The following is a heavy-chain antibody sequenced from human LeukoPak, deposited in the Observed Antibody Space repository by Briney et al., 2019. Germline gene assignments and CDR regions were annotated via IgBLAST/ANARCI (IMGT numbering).Heavy chain of an antibody. V-gene: IGHV3-7*01. CDR1: RFTFSTYW. Sequence: PGGSLRLSCAASRFTFSTYWMSWVRQAPGEGLEWVANIKQDGSEKYYVDSVKGRFTISRDNAKNSLYLQMNSLRAEDTAVYCCAREIQGDDYFDYWGQGTLVTVSS. CDR3: AREIQGDDYFDY. D-gene: IGHD3-10*01. J-gene: IGHJ4*02. CDR2: IKQDGSEK.